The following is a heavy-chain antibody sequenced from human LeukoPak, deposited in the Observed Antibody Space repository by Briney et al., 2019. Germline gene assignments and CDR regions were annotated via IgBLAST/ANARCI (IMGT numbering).Heavy chain of an antibody. V-gene: IGHV3-23*01. CDR2: ISGSGGST. J-gene: IGHJ1*01. D-gene: IGHD2-2*01. CDR3: AKVLGYCSSTSCHRGYFQH. CDR1: GFTFSSYA. Sequence: PGGSLRLSCAASGFTFSSYAMSWVRQAPGKGLEWVSAISGSGGSTYYADSAKGRFTISRDNSKNTLYLQMNSLRAEDTAVYYCAKVLGYCSSTSCHRGYFQHWGQGTLVTVSS.